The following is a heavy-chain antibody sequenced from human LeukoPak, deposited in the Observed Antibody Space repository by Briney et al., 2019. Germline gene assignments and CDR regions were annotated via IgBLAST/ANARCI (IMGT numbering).Heavy chain of an antibody. J-gene: IGHJ4*02. Sequence: GGSLRLSCAASGFTVSGTYMSWVRQAPGKGLEWVSVIYSAGDTFSADSVKGRFTISRDNSKNTLYLQMNSLRAEDTAVYYCAREYYYGGYFDYWGQGTLVTVSS. V-gene: IGHV3-53*01. CDR3: AREYYYGGYFDY. CDR1: GFTVSGTY. D-gene: IGHD3-10*01. CDR2: IYSAGDT.